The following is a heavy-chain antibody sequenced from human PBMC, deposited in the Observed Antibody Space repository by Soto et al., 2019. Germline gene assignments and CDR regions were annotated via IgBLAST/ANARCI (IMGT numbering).Heavy chain of an antibody. CDR1: GCSFSSYY. J-gene: IGHJ6*04. CDR3: ARQGPLRRYDILTGYQISGLYYYYGMDV. V-gene: IGHV4-59*08. D-gene: IGHD3-9*01. Sequence: SETLSLTCPVSGCSFSSYYWSWIRQPPGKGLEWIGFIYSSGSTNYNPSLKSRVTISVDTSKNQFSLKLSSVTAADTAVYYCARQGPLRRYDILTGYQISGLYYYYGMDVWGKGTTVT. CDR2: IYSSGST.